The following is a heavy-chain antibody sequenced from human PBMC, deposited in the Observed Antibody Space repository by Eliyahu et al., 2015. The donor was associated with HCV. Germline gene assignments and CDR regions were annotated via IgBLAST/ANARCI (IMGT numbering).Heavy chain of an antibody. Sequence: EVQLLESGGGLVQPGGSLRLSCAASGFTFSXXAMXWVRQAPGKGXGWVSSISGSGGSTYYADSVKGRFTISRDNSKNTLYLQMNSLRAEDTAVYYCAKDYYYDSSGYLGAYNYWGQGTLVTVSS. CDR2: ISGSGGST. D-gene: IGHD3-22*01. CDR3: AKDYYYDSSGYLGAYNY. CDR1: GFTFSXXA. J-gene: IGHJ4*02. V-gene: IGHV3-23*01.